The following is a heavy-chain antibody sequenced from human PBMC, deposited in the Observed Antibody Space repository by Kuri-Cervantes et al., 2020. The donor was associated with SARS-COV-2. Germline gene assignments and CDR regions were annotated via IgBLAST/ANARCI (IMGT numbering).Heavy chain of an antibody. CDR2: IKQDGSEK. V-gene: IGHV3-7*01. Sequence: ETLSLTCAASGFTFSSYWMSWVRQAPGKGLEWVANIKQDGSEKYYVDSVKGRFTISRDNAKNSLYLQMNSLRAEDTAVYYCASQSSFDGFDIWGKGTMVTVSS. CDR1: GFTFSSYW. J-gene: IGHJ3*02. CDR3: ASQSSFDGFDI. D-gene: IGHD2-15*01.